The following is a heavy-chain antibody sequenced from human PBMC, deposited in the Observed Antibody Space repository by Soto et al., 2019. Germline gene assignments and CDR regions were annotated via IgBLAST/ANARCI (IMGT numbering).Heavy chain of an antibody. V-gene: IGHV1-69*13. CDR3: ARPYYYDSSVYYPGGEHYHYYYYGMDV. J-gene: IGHJ6*02. D-gene: IGHD3-22*01. CDR1: GGTFSSYA. Sequence: SVKVSCKASGGTFSSYAISWVRQAPGQGLEWMGGIIPIFGTANYAQKFQGRVTITADESTSTAYMELSSLRSEDTAVYYCARPYYYDSSVYYPGGEHYHYYYYGMDVWGQGTTVPVSS. CDR2: IIPIFGTA.